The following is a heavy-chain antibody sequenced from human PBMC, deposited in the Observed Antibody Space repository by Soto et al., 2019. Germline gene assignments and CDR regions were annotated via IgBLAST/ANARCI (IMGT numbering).Heavy chain of an antibody. Sequence: QVQLVESGGGVVQPGRSLSLSCAASGFTFSSYGIHWVRQAPGKGLEWVAVIWYDGSNKYYADSVKGRFTISRDNSKNTLYLQMNSLRAGDTAVYYCARDELVRGSKYHGMDVWGQGTTVTVSS. CDR1: GFTFSSYG. CDR2: IWYDGSNK. D-gene: IGHD3-10*01. J-gene: IGHJ6*02. V-gene: IGHV3-33*01. CDR3: ARDELVRGSKYHGMDV.